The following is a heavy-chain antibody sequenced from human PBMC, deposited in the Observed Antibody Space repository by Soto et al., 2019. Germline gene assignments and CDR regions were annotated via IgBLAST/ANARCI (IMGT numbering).Heavy chain of an antibody. Sequence: QVQLVESGGGVVQPGRSLRLSCAASGFTFSSYGMHWVRQAPGKGLEWVAVISYDGSNKYYADSVKGRFTISRDNSKNTLYLQINSLRAEDTAVYYCAKDRCGGDCYYFDYWGQGTMVTVSS. J-gene: IGHJ4*02. CDR2: ISYDGSNK. CDR1: GFTFSSYG. CDR3: AKDRCGGDCYYFDY. D-gene: IGHD2-21*02. V-gene: IGHV3-30*18.